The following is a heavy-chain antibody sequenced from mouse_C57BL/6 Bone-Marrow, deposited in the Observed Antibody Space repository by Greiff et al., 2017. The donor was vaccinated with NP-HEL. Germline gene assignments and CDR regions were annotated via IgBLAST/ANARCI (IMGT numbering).Heavy chain of an antibody. CDR2: IWGGGST. J-gene: IGHJ1*03. V-gene: IGHV2-9*01. CDR3: AKHEGYDYGGNWYFDV. D-gene: IGHD2-4*01. Sequence: VKLVESGPGLVAPSQSLSITCTVSGFSLTSYGVDWVRQPPGKGLEWLGVIWGGGSTNYNSALMSRLSISKDNSKSQVFLKMNRLQTDDTAMYYCAKHEGYDYGGNWYFDVWGTGTTVTVSS. CDR1: GFSLTSYG.